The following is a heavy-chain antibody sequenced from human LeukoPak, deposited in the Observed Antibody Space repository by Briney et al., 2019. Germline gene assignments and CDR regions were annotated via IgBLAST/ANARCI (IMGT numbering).Heavy chain of an antibody. Sequence: SVKVSCKASGGTFSSYAISWVRQAPGQGLEWMGGIIPIFGTANYAQKFQGRVTITADESTSTAYMELNSLRAEDTAVYYCAKDLCSSTTCQPLTSYYGMDVWGQGTTVTVSS. CDR2: IIPIFGTA. J-gene: IGHJ6*02. CDR3: AKDLCSSTTCQPLTSYYGMDV. D-gene: IGHD2-2*01. CDR1: GGTFSSYA. V-gene: IGHV1-69*01.